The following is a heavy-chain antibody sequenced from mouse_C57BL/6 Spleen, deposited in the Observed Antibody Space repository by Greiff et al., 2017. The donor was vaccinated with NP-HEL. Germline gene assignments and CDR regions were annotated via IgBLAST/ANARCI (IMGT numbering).Heavy chain of an antibody. CDR3: ARAGDYAMDD. J-gene: IGHJ4*01. CDR1: GYAFSSSW. CDR2: IYPGDGDT. V-gene: IGHV1-82*01. Sequence: VQLVESGPELVKPGASVKISCKASGYAFSSSWMNWVKQRPGKGLEWIGRIYPGDGDTNYNGKFKGKATLTADKSSSTAYMQLSSLTSEDSAVYFCARAGDYAMDDWGQGTSVTVSS.